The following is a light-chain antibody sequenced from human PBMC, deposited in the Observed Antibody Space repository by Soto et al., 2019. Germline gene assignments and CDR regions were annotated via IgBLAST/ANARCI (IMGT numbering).Light chain of an antibody. CDR1: QSISSN. CDR2: GAS. J-gene: IGKJ3*01. Sequence: EIVMTQSPATLSVSPGERATLSCRASQSISSNLAWYQQKPGQAPRLLIYGASTRATGIPATFSGSGSGTECTLTISSLQSEDFAVYYCQKYNNWPFTFGPGTKVDIK. V-gene: IGKV3-15*01. CDR3: QKYNNWPFT.